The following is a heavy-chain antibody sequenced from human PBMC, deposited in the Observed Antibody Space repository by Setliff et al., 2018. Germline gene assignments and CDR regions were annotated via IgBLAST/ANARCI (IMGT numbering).Heavy chain of an antibody. CDR1: GLSFRDHF. CDR2: IRNKDNSYTT. J-gene: IGHJ5*02. V-gene: IGHV3-72*01. CDR3: ARDVAPPNDIRFDP. D-gene: IGHD2-15*01. Sequence: GGSLRLSCAASGLSFRDHFMDWVRKAPGKGLEWVGRIRNKDNSYTTEYADSVKGRFTISRDNAKNTLYLQMNSLRAEDTAVYYCARDVAPPNDIRFDPWGQGTLVTVSS.